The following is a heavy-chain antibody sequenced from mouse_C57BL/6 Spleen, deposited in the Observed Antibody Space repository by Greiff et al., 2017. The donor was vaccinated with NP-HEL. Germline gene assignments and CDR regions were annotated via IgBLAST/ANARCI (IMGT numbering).Heavy chain of an antibody. Sequence: VQLQQPGAELVKPGASVKLSCKASGYTFTSYWMHWVKQRPGRGLEWIGGIDPNSGGTKYNEKFKSKATLTVDKPSSTAYMQLSSLTSEDSAVYYCARRWDYLYFDYWGQGTTLTVSS. V-gene: IGHV1-72*01. J-gene: IGHJ2*01. CDR2: IDPNSGGT. D-gene: IGHD2-4*01. CDR1: GYTFTSYW. CDR3: ARRWDYLYFDY.